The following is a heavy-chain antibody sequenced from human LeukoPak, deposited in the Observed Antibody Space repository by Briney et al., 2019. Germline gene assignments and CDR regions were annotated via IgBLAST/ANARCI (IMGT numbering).Heavy chain of an antibody. CDR2: IYPGDSDT. CDR1: GYSFTSYW. V-gene: IGHV5-51*01. Sequence: GESLKISCKGSGYSFTSYWIGWVRQMPGKGLEWMGIIYPGDSDTRYSPSFQGQVTISADKSISTAYLQWSSLKASDIAMYYCARKGYYYDSSGYYHSAFDIWGQGTMVTVSS. CDR3: ARKGYYYDSSGYYHSAFDI. D-gene: IGHD3-22*01. J-gene: IGHJ3*02.